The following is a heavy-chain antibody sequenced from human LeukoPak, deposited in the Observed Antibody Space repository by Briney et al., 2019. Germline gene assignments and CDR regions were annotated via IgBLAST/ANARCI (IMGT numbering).Heavy chain of an antibody. Sequence: GGSLRLSCTASGFTFGDYAMSWVRQAPGKGLEWVGFIRSKAYGGTTEYAASVKGRFTISRDDSKSIAYLQMNSLKTEDTAVYYCTRDKVVVAAATKGDYYYGMDVWGKGTTVTVSS. CDR1: GFTFGDYA. D-gene: IGHD2-15*01. J-gene: IGHJ6*04. CDR3: TRDKVVVAAATKGDYYYGMDV. CDR2: IRSKAYGGTT. V-gene: IGHV3-49*04.